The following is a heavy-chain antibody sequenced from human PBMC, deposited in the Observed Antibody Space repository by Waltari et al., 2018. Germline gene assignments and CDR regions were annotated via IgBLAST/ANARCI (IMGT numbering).Heavy chain of an antibody. V-gene: IGHV3-48*03. CDR3: AREVRDYYDSYGYIDY. D-gene: IGHD3-22*01. J-gene: IGHJ4*02. Sequence: EVQLVESGGGLVQPGGSLRLSCVASGFTLRSYEMNWIRQAPGKGLEWVSYISSSGGTINYLDSLKGRFTISRDNAKNSLYLQMNSLRAEDTAVYYCAREVRDYYDSYGYIDYWGQGTLVTVSS. CDR2: ISSSGGTI. CDR1: GFTLRSYE.